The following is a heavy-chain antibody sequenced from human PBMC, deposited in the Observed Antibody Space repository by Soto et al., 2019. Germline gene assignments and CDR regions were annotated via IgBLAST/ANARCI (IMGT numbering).Heavy chain of an antibody. Sequence: PSETLSLTCTVSGGSISSSSYYWGWIRQPPGKGLEWIGSIYYSGSTYYNPSLKSRVTISVDTSKNQFSLKLSSVTAADTAVYYCARPRGDIAAKPDKAMVNWFDPWGQGTLVTVSS. D-gene: IGHD6-13*01. CDR3: ARPRGDIAAKPDKAMVNWFDP. V-gene: IGHV4-39*01. J-gene: IGHJ5*02. CDR2: IYYSGST. CDR1: GGSISSSSYY.